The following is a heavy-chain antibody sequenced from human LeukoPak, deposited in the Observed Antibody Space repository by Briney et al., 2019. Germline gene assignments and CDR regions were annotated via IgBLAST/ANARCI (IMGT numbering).Heavy chain of an antibody. CDR3: ANRKGPWIQLQRGMDV. D-gene: IGHD5-18*01. Sequence: PGGSLRLSCAASGFTFSSYAMSWVRQAPGKGLEWVSAISGSGGSTYYADSVKGRFTISRDNSKNTLYLQMNSLRAEDTAVYYCANRKGPWIQLQRGMDVWGQGTTVTVSS. V-gene: IGHV3-23*01. CDR2: ISGSGGST. CDR1: GFTFSSYA. J-gene: IGHJ6*02.